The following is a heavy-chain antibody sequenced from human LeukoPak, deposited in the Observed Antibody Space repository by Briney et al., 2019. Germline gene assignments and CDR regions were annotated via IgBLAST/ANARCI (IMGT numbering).Heavy chain of an antibody. V-gene: IGHV3-21*01. J-gene: IGHJ4*02. CDR2: ISSSSSSYI. CDR3: ARGIAVAGRAIAYYFDY. CDR1: GFTFSSYS. Sequence: GGSLRLACAASGFTFSSYSMNWVRQAPGKGLEWVSSISSSSSSYIYYADSVKGRFTISRDNAKNSLYLQMNSLRAEDTAVYYCARGIAVAGRAIAYYFDYWGQGTLVTVSS. D-gene: IGHD6-19*01.